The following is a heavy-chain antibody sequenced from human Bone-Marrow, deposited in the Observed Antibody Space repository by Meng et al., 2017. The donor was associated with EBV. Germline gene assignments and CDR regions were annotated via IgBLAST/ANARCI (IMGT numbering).Heavy chain of an antibody. D-gene: IGHD6-13*01. CDR2: INVDGSDT. CDR1: GFTLSNYW. CDR3: SRSNWYPDY. Sequence: EVQLVESGGCLVQAGGSLRLPCAASGFTLSNYWMHWVRQVPGKGLVWVSRINVDGSDTIYADSVKGRFTISRDNGKNTLYLQMNSLRADDTAVYYCSRSNWYPDYWGQGTLVTV. J-gene: IGHJ4*02. V-gene: IGHV3-74*01.